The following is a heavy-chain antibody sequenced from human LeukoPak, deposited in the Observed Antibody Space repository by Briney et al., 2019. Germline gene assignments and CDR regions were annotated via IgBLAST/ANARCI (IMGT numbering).Heavy chain of an antibody. CDR2: ISTQSGNT. J-gene: IGHJ1*01. V-gene: IGHV1-18*01. CDR3: ARGAYGDK. Sequence: YTLXXXGIXWMRQAPGQGLEWMGWISTQSGNTNYAQKVQGRLTLTTDRSTNTAYMELRSLRSDDTAVYYCARGAYGDKWGQGTMVTVSS. D-gene: IGHD4-17*01. CDR1: YTLXXXG.